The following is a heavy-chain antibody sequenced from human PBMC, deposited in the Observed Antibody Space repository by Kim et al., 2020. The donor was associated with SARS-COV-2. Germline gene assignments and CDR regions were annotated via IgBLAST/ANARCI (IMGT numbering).Heavy chain of an antibody. J-gene: IGHJ5*02. V-gene: IGHV3-74*01. Sequence: DEGDTSNADFVTGRFTISRDNAKNTLYLQMNSLRAEDTAVYYCAKSDWFDPWGQGTLVTVSS. CDR3: AKSDWFDP. CDR2: DEGDT.